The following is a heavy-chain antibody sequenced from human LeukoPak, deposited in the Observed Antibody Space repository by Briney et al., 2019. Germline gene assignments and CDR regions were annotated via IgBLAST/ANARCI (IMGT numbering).Heavy chain of an antibody. D-gene: IGHD6-19*01. Sequence: PGGSLRLSCAVSGFTFSNYGMHWVRQAPGKGLEWVAFIRYNGNNKYYADSVKGRFTISRDNSKNMLYVQMNSLRTEDTAVYYCAKDRGYSSAWYVMGLDYGGQGTLVTVSS. CDR3: AKDRGYSSAWYVMGLDY. CDR2: IRYNGNNK. CDR1: GFTFSNYG. V-gene: IGHV3-30*02. J-gene: IGHJ4*02.